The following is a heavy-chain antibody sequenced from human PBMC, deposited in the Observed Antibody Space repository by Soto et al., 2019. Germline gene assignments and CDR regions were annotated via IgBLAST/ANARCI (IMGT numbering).Heavy chain of an antibody. CDR1: GGSFSNSA. D-gene: IGHD1-1*01. CDR3: AVGNSTPYIWFVP. CDR2: FNPIFGAP. Sequence: SVNGSCKASGGSFSNSAIYWVRQAPGQGLVWMGGFNPIFGAPYYAQTFQGRVTITADESTGTVYMDLSRLRPEDPAVYYGAVGNSTPYIWFVPWAQRSMVTVSS. J-gene: IGHJ5*02. V-gene: IGHV1-69*13.